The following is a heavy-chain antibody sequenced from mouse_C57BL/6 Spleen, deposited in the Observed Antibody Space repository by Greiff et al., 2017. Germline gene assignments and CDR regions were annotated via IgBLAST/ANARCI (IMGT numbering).Heavy chain of an antibody. CDR3: ARRTTGDYYAMDY. V-gene: IGHV5-15*04. CDR2: ISNLAYSI. J-gene: IGHJ4*01. Sequence: DVMLVESGGGLVQPGGSLKLSCAASGFTFSDYGMAWVRQAPRKGPEWVAFISNLAYSIYYADTVTGRFTISRENAKNTLYLEMSSLRSEDTAMYYCARRTTGDYYAMDYWGQGTSVTVSS. D-gene: IGHD1-1*01. CDR1: GFTFSDYG.